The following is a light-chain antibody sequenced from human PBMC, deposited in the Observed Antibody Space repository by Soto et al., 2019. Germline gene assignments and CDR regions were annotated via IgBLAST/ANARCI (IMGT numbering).Light chain of an antibody. CDR3: QHYNSYSEA. J-gene: IGKJ1*01. V-gene: IGKV1-5*01. Sequence: DIQMTQSPSSLSASVGDRVTITCRASQTICRYLNWYQQRPGKAPNLLIYSASSLQSGVPSRFSGSGSGTEFTLTISSLQPDDFATYYCQHYNSYSEAFGQGTKVDIK. CDR2: SAS. CDR1: QTICRY.